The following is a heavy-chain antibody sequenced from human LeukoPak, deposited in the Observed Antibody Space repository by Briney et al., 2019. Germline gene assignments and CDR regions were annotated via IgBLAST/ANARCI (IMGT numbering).Heavy chain of an antibody. CDR2: ISAYNGNT. Sequence: ASVKVSCKASGYTFTSYGISWVRQAPGQGLEWMGWISAYNGNTNYAQKLQGRVTMTTDTSTSTAYMELSSLRSEDTAVYYCASTNANSGYDYYYYGMDVWGQGTTVTVSS. J-gene: IGHJ6*02. CDR3: ASTNANSGYDYYYYGMDV. D-gene: IGHD5-12*01. CDR1: GYTFTSYG. V-gene: IGHV1-18*01.